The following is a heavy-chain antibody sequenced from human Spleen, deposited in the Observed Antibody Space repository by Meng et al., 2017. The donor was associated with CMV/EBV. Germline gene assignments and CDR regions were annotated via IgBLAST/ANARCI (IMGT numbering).Heavy chain of an antibody. Sequence: SETLSLTCTVSGGSISSSSYYWGWIRQPPGKGLEWIGSIYYSGSTYYNPSLKSRVTISVDTSKNQFSLKLSSVTAADTAVYYCARVVGAPRIFGVVTHYYYYYGMDVWGQGTTVTVSS. J-gene: IGHJ6*02. V-gene: IGHV4-39*07. CDR3: ARVVGAPRIFGVVTHYYYYYGMDV. CDR1: GGSISSSSYY. CDR2: IYYSGST. D-gene: IGHD3-3*01.